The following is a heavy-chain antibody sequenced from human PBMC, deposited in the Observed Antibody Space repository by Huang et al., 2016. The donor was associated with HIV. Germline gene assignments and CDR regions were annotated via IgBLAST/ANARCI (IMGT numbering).Heavy chain of an antibody. J-gene: IGHJ4*02. V-gene: IGHV4-4*07. CDR2: MSTSGTT. CDR3: AREGNDVGGGFDH. CDR1: GGSIRNYY. D-gene: IGHD3-10*02. Sequence: QVQLQESGPGLVKPAETLSLTCSVSGGSIRNYYWSWIRQPAGKGLEWIGRMSTSGTTNYNPSLRSRVTMSLDTSKNQFSLRLTSVTAADTAVYYCAREGNDVGGGFDHWGQGTLVTVSS.